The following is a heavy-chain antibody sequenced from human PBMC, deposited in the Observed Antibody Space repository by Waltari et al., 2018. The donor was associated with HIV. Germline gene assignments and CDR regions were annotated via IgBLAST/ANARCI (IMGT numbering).Heavy chain of an antibody. Sequence: QVQLQESGPGVVNPSETLSLTCTVYGGSISSHYWHWIRHPPGTGLEWIGYIYYSGSTNYNPSLKSRVTFSVVTSKNQFSLKLTSVTAADTAVYYCARNIVGRYGTGFYYYGLDVWGQGTTVTVSS. CDR2: IYYSGST. V-gene: IGHV4-59*11. D-gene: IGHD2-15*01. CDR3: ARNIVGRYGTGFYYYGLDV. CDR1: GGSISSHY. J-gene: IGHJ6*02.